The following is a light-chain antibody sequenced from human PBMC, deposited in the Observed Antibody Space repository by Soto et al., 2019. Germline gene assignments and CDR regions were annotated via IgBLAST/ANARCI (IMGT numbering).Light chain of an antibody. Sequence: QSALTQPRSVSVSPGQSVTISCTGTSSDVGGYNYVSWYQQHPGKAPKLMIYDVSKRPSGVPDRFSGSKSSNTASLTISGLQAEDEADYYCCSYAGSYTVVFGGGTKLTVL. J-gene: IGLJ2*01. V-gene: IGLV2-11*01. CDR1: SSDVGGYNY. CDR2: DVS. CDR3: CSYAGSYTVV.